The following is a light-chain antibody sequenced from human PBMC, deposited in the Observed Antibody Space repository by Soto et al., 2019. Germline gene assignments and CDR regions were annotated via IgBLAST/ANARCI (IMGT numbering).Light chain of an antibody. CDR2: GAS. V-gene: IGKV3-20*01. CDR3: QQYGCSPPT. Sequence: EIVLTQSPGTLSLSPGERATLSCRASQNVYNNYLAWYQQKPGQAPRLLINGASSRATGIPDTFSGSGSGTDVTLTISRLEPESFAVYFCQQYGCSPPTFGGFTKVAI. CDR1: QNVYNNY. J-gene: IGKJ4*01.